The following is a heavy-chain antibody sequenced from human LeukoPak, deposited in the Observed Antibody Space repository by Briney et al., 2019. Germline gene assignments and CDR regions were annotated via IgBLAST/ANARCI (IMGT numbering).Heavy chain of an antibody. CDR3: ASPIGGKAALDI. CDR1: GYNFATYW. V-gene: IGHV5-51*01. J-gene: IGHJ3*02. Sequence: GESLKISCKGSGYNFATYWIAWVRQMPGKGLEWMGIIYPGDSDTRYSPSFQGQVTISADKSISTAYLQWSSLKASDTAIYYCASPIGGKAALDIWGQGTMVTVSS. D-gene: IGHD3-10*01. CDR2: IYPGDSDT.